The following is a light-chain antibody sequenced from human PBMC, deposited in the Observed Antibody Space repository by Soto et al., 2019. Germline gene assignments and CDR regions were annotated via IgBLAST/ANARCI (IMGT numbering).Light chain of an antibody. V-gene: IGKV3-20*01. CDR3: QQYGSSPWT. Sequence: EIVLTQSPGTLSLSPGERATLSCRASQSVSSNYLAWYQQKPGQAPRPLIYGSSSRATGIPDRFSGSGAGTDVTLTISRLEPEDFAVYYCQQYGSSPWTFCQGPKVEIK. J-gene: IGKJ1*01. CDR1: QSVSSNY. CDR2: GSS.